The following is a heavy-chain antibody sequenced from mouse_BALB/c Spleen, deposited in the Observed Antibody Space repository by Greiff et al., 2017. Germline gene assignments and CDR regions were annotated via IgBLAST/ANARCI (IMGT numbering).Heavy chain of an antibody. V-gene: IGHV5-6-5*01. D-gene: IGHD1-1*01. CDR1: GFTFSSYA. CDR3: ARGGPYYYGSSYYFDY. J-gene: IGHJ2*01. Sequence: EVKLMESGGGLVKPGGSLKLSCAASGFTFSSYAMSWVRQTPEKRLEWVASISSGGSTYYPDSVKGRFTISRDNARNILYLQMSSLRSEDTAMYYCARGGPYYYGSSYYFDYWGQGTTLTVSS. CDR2: ISSGGST.